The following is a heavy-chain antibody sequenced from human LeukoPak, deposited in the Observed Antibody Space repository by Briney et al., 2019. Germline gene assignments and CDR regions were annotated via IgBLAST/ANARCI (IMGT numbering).Heavy chain of an antibody. V-gene: IGHV1-69*04. CDR1: GGTFSSYA. Sequence: SVKVSCKASGGTFSSYAISWVRQAPGQGLEWMGRIIPILGIANYAQKFQGRVTMTRNTSISTAYMELSSLRSEDTAVYYCARGGSGSYYYYYGMDVWGQGTTVTVSS. CDR2: IIPILGIA. J-gene: IGHJ6*02. D-gene: IGHD1-26*01. CDR3: ARGGSGSYYYYYGMDV.